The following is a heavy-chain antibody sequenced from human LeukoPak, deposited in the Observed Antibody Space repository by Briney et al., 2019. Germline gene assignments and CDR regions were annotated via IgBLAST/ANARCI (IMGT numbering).Heavy chain of an antibody. Sequence: SETLSLTCAVYGGSFSGYYWSWIRQPPGKGLEWIGEINHSGSTNYNPSLKSRVTISVDTSKNQFSLKLSSVTAADTAVYYCARLHYDILTGYYSPFDYWGQGTLVTVSS. V-gene: IGHV4-34*01. CDR3: ARLHYDILTGYYSPFDY. D-gene: IGHD3-9*01. CDR2: INHSGST. CDR1: GGSFSGYY. J-gene: IGHJ4*02.